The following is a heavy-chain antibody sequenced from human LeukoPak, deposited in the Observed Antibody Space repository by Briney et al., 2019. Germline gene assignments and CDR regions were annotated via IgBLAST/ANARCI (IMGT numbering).Heavy chain of an antibody. D-gene: IGHD5-12*01. V-gene: IGHV1-18*01. CDR3: ARVQGYSGYDLGYYYYYYMDV. J-gene: IGHJ6*03. Sequence: ASVKVSCKASGYTFTNYGISWVRQAPGQGLEWMGWFSAYNGHTKYAQKFQGRVTMTTDTSTSTAYMELRSLSSDDTAVYYCARVQGYSGYDLGYYYYYYMDVWGKGTTVTVSS. CDR2: FSAYNGHT. CDR1: GYTFTNYG.